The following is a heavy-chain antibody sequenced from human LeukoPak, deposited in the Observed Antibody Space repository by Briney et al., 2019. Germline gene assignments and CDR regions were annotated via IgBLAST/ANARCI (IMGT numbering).Heavy chain of an antibody. CDR1: GFTFTSSA. D-gene: IGHD3-10*01. V-gene: IGHV1-58*02. CDR2: IVVGSGNT. Sequence: SVKVSCKASGFTFTSSAMQLVRQARGQRLEWIGWIVVGSGNTNYAQKFQERVTITRDMSTSTAYMELSSLRSEDTAVYYCAAELPSMVRGNSYYYYYMDVWGKGTTVTVSS. CDR3: AAELPSMVRGNSYYYYYMDV. J-gene: IGHJ6*03.